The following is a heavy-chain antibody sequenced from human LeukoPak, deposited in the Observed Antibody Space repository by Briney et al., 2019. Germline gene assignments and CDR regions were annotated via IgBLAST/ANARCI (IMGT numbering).Heavy chain of an antibody. CDR2: VKNKADGQTT. CDR3: TADDRSHAHDGYAI. CDR1: GFTFGDYA. J-gene: IGHJ3*02. D-gene: IGHD3-16*01. V-gene: IGHV3-15*01. Sequence: GGSLRLSCTASGFTFGDYAMSWFRQAPGKGLEWVGRVKNKADGQTTDYIAPVKGRFTISRDDSENTVSLQMNSLKTEDTAVYYCTADDRSHAHDGYAIWGRGTMVTVSS.